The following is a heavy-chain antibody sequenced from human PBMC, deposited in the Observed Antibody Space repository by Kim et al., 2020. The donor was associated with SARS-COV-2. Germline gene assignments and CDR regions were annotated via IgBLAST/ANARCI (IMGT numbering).Heavy chain of an antibody. CDR3: ARGVGARYYYGSGSYPIYFDD. V-gene: IGHV4-34*01. Sequence: SETLSLTCAVYGGSFSGYYWSWIRQPPGKGLEWSGEINHSGSTNYNPSLKSRVTISVDTSKNQFSLKLSSVTAADPAVYYCARGVGARYYYGSGSYPIYFDDWGQGTLVTVSS. J-gene: IGHJ4*02. CDR2: INHSGST. D-gene: IGHD3-10*01. CDR1: GGSFSGYY.